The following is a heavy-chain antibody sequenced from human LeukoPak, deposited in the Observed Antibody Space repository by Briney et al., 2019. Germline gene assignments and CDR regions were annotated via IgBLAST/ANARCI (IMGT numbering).Heavy chain of an antibody. V-gene: IGHV4-4*07. D-gene: IGHD6-19*01. Sequence: KPSETLSLTCTVSGGSISSYYWSWIRQPAGKGLEWIGRIYTSGSTNYNPSLKSRVTMSVDTSKNQFSLKLTSVTAADTAVYYCARRGISSGWTEKIPYYSYYYMDVWGKGTTVTISS. CDR2: IYTSGST. CDR3: ARRGISSGWTEKIPYYSYYYMDV. CDR1: GGSISSYY. J-gene: IGHJ6*03.